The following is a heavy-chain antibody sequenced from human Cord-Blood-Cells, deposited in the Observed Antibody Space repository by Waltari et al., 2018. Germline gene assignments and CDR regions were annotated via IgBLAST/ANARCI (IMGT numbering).Heavy chain of an antibody. CDR1: GGSFSGYY. V-gene: IGHV4-34*01. CDR3: ARGGIAVAGMTHLDY. CDR2: INHSGRT. D-gene: IGHD6-19*01. Sequence: QVQLQQWGAGLLKPSETLSLTCAVYGGSFSGYYCSWIRQPPGKGLEWIGEINHSGRTNYNPSRKSRVTISVDTSKNQFSLELSSVTAADTAVYYCARGGIAVAGMTHLDYWGQGTLVTVSS. J-gene: IGHJ4*02.